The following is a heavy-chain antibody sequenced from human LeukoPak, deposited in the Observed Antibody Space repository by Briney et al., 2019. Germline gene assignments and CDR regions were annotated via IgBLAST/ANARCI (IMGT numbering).Heavy chain of an antibody. V-gene: IGHV3-48*04. CDR1: GFTFSSYS. Sequence: GGSLRLSCAASGFTFSSYSMNWVRQAPGKGLEWVSYISSSSSTIYYADSVKGRFTISRDNAKNSLYLQMNSLRAEDTAVYYCARLRGGIDYWGQGTLVTVSS. J-gene: IGHJ4*02. CDR2: ISSSSSTI. CDR3: ARLRGGIDY. D-gene: IGHD3-10*01.